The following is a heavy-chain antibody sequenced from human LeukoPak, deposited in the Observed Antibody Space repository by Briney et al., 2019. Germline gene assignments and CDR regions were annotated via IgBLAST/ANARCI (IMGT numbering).Heavy chain of an antibody. CDR3: ARAGDIVVVPAAMDY. J-gene: IGHJ4*02. CDR1: GFPISDHA. Sequence: PGGSLRLSCVGSGFPISDHAMSWVRQAPGKGLEWVSVISAGGTRTTYSDSVKGRFTISRDNSKNTLYLQMNSLRAEDTAVYYCARAGDIVVVPAAMDYWGQGTLVTVSS. V-gene: IGHV3-23*01. CDR2: ISAGGTRT. D-gene: IGHD2-2*01.